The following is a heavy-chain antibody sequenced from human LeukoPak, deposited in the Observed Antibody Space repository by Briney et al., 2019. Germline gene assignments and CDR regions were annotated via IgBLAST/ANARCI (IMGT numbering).Heavy chain of an antibody. V-gene: IGHV1-18*04. CDR3: ARDLSRNYYDSSGPFDY. Sequence: GASVKVSCKASGYTFTSYYMHWVRQAPGQGLEWMGWISAYNGNTSYAQKLQGRVTMTTDTSTSTAYMELRSLRSDDTAVYYCARDLSRNYYDSSGPFDYWGQGTLVTVSS. D-gene: IGHD3-22*01. CDR2: ISAYNGNT. CDR1: GYTFTSYY. J-gene: IGHJ4*02.